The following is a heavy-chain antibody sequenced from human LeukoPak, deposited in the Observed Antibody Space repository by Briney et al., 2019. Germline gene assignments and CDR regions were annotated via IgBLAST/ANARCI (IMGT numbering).Heavy chain of an antibody. D-gene: IGHD3-3*01. Sequence: ASVKVSCKASGYTFTSYDINWVRQASGQGLEWMGWMNPNSGNTGYAQKFQGRVTMTRNTSISTAYMELSSLRSEDTAVYYCARGLTIFGVVSDYWGQGTLVTVSS. CDR1: GYTFTSYD. CDR3: ARGLTIFGVVSDY. V-gene: IGHV1-8*01. J-gene: IGHJ4*02. CDR2: MNPNSGNT.